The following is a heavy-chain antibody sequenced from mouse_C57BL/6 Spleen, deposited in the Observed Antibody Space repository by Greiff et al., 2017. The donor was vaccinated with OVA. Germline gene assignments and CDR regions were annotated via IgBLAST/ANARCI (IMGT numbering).Heavy chain of an antibody. V-gene: IGHV1-61*01. D-gene: IGHD2-1*01. J-gene: IGHJ3*01. Sequence: QVHVKQPGAELVRPGSSVKLSCKASGYTFTSYWMDWVKQRPGQGLEWIGNIYPSDSETHYNQKFKDKATLTVDKSSSTAYMQLSSLTSEDSAVYYCAIWELPFAYWGQGTLVTVSA. CDR3: AIWELPFAY. CDR1: GYTFTSYW. CDR2: IYPSDSET.